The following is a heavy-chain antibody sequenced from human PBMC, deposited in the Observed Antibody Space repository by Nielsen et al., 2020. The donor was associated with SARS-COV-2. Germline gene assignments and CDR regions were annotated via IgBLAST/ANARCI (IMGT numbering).Heavy chain of an antibody. V-gene: IGHV5-10-1*01. Sequence: GESLKISCKGSGYSFTSCWISWVRQMPGKGLEWMGRIDPSDSYTNYSPSFQGHVTISADKSISTAYLQWSSLKASDTAMYYCARAGYYDFWSGYSYYYYYMNVWGKGTTVTVSS. D-gene: IGHD3-3*01. CDR3: ARAGYYDFWSGYSYYYYYMNV. CDR2: IDPSDSYT. CDR1: GYSFTSCW. J-gene: IGHJ6*03.